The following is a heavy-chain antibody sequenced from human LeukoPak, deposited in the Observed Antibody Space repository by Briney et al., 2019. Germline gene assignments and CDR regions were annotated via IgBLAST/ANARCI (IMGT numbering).Heavy chain of an antibody. V-gene: IGHV3-23*01. CDR3: AKDDRIQTRRYSYNY. D-gene: IGHD5-18*01. CDR2: ISGSSGST. J-gene: IGHJ4*02. CDR1: GFTFSSYA. Sequence: GGSLRLSCAASGFTFSSYAMSWVRQAPGKGLEWVSVISGSSGSTSYADSVKGRFTISRDNSMNTLYLQMNSLRAEDTAVYYCAKDDRIQTRRYSYNYWGQGTLVTVSS.